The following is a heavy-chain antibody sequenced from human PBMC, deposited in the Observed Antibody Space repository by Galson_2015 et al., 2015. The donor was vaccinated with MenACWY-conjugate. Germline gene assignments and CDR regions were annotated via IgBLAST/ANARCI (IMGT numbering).Heavy chain of an antibody. CDR2: INNNGVTI. CDR3: AIDWGTTGPRLFFDL. D-gene: IGHD3-16*01. CDR1: GFTFSSSF. V-gene: IGHV3-48*02. Sequence: SLRLSYASYGFTFSSSFMLWVRQAPGKGLVWISNINNNGVTIYYADSVRGRFAISRDIAKNSLYLQMNRLRDEDKAIYYCAIDWGTTGPRLFFDLWGRGTLVIVSS. J-gene: IGHJ2*01.